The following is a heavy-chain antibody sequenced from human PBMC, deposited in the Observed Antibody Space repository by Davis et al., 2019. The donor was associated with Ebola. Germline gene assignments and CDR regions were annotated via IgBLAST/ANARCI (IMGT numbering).Heavy chain of an antibody. D-gene: IGHD1-26*01. J-gene: IGHJ4*02. CDR2: ISSSNSYI. V-gene: IGHV3-21*04. CDR3: AKDIGKGLGAPDH. Sequence: GGSLRLSCAASGFTFSSYSMNWVRQAPGKGLVWVSSISSSNSYIYYADSVKGRFTISRDNAKNSLYLQMNSLSEEDTALYYCAKDIGKGLGAPDHWGQGTLVTVSS. CDR1: GFTFSSYS.